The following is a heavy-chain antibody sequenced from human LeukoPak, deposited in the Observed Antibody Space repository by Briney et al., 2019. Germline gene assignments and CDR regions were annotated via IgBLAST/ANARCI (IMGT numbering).Heavy chain of an antibody. CDR1: GSTFSTSW. V-gene: IGHV3-7*01. CDR3: ARPRVPDF. CDR2: IKHDASET. Sequence: PGGSLRLSCAASGSTFSTSWMSWVRQAPGKGLEWVANIKHDASETNYVDSVKGRFTISRDNAKNSLYLQMNSLRAEDTAVYYCARPRVPDFWGQGTLVTVSS. J-gene: IGHJ4*02.